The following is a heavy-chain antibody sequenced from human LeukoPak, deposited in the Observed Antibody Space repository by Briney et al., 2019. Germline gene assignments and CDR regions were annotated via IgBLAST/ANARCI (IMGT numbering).Heavy chain of an antibody. V-gene: IGHV1-2*02. CDR3: ARDPQPPQYGSGSYHHYYFDY. J-gene: IGHJ4*02. CDR1: GYTFTGYY. Sequence: GASVKVSCKASGYTFTGYYMHWVRQAPGQGLEWMGWINPNSGGTNYAQKFQGRVTMTRDTSISTAYMELSRLRSDDTAVYYCARDPQPPQYGSGSYHHYYFDYWGQGTLVTVSS. D-gene: IGHD3-10*01. CDR2: INPNSGGT.